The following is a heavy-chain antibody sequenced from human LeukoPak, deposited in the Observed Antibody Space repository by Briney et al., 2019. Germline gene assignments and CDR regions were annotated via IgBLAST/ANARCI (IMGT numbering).Heavy chain of an antibody. CDR2: ISSSGSTI. Sequence: QPGGSLRLSCAVSGFTFSSYEMNWVRQAPGKGLEWVSYISSSGSTIYYADSVKGRFTISRDNAKNSLYLQMNSLRAEDTAVYYCARDDDFWSGSGYYYYGMDVWGQGTTVTVSS. J-gene: IGHJ6*02. CDR1: GFTFSSYE. CDR3: ARDDDFWSGSGYYYYGMDV. V-gene: IGHV3-48*03. D-gene: IGHD3-3*01.